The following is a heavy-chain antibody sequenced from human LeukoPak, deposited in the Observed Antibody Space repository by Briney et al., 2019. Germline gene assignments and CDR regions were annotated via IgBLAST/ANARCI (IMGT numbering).Heavy chain of an antibody. CDR3: ARDYDSSGYL. V-gene: IGHV4-39*07. J-gene: IGHJ4*02. Sequence: SETLSLTCTVSGGSISSSSYYWGWIRQPPGKGLEWIGSIYYSGSTYYNPSLKSRVTISVDTSKNQFSLKLSSVTAADTAVYYCARDYDSSGYLWGQGTRVTVSS. CDR2: IYYSGST. D-gene: IGHD3-22*01. CDR1: GGSISSSSYY.